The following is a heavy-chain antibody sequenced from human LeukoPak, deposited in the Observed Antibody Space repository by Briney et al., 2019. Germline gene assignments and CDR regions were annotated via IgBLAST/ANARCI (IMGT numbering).Heavy chain of an antibody. CDR3: ARDEVGVPGAFDI. D-gene: IGHD3-10*01. V-gene: IGHV4-59*01. J-gene: IGHJ3*02. CDR1: GGSISTYY. CDR2: IYYSRST. Sequence: SETLSLTCTVSGGSISTYYWSWIRQPPGKGLEWIGYIYYSRSTKYNPSLKSRVTISLDTPKNQVSLKLSSATAADTAVYFCARDEVGVPGAFDIWGQGTMVTVSS.